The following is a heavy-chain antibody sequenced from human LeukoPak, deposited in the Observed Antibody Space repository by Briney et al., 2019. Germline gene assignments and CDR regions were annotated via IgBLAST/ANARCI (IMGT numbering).Heavy chain of an antibody. CDR2: ISYDGSNK. V-gene: IGHV3-30*18. Sequence: GGSLRLSCAASGFTFSSYGMHWVRQAPGMGLEWVAVISYDGSNKYYADSVKGRFTISRDNSKNTLYLQMNSLRAEDTAVYYCAKDPVGRYYYYYYMDVWGKGTTVTVSS. CDR3: AKDPVGRYYYYYYMDV. J-gene: IGHJ6*03. D-gene: IGHD2-15*01. CDR1: GFTFSSYG.